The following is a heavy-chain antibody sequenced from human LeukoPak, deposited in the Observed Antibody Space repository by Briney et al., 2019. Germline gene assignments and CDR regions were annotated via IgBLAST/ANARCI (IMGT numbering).Heavy chain of an antibody. CDR2: ISYDGSNK. CDR3: AKDGADYDSDYFDY. Sequence: GGSLRLSCAASGFTFSSYAMHWVRQAPGKGLEWVAVISYDGSNKYYADSVEGRFTISRDNSNNTLYLQINSLRAEDTAVYYCAKDGADYDSDYFDYWGQGTLVTVSS. D-gene: IGHD3-3*01. CDR1: GFTFSSYA. V-gene: IGHV3-30-3*01. J-gene: IGHJ4*02.